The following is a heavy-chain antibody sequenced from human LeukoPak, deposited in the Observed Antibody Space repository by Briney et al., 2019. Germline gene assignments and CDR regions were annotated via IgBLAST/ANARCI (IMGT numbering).Heavy chain of an antibody. CDR3: ARDYGDDPEYYFDY. CDR1: GGIFSSYA. CDR2: IIPIFGTA. V-gene: IGHV1-69*13. J-gene: IGHJ4*02. Sequence: ASVKVSCKASGGIFSSYAISWVRQAPGQGLEWMGGIIPIFGTANYAQKFQGRVTITADESTSTAYMELSSLRSEDTAVYYCARDYGDDPEYYFDYWGQGTLVTVSS. D-gene: IGHD2-21*02.